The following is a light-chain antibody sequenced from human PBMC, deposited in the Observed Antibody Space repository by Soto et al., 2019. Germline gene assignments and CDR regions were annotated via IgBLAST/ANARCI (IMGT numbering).Light chain of an antibody. V-gene: IGKV1-5*01. Sequence: DIQKTQSPSTLTGSVGDTVTNTCRASQTISSWLAWYQQKPGTAPKLLIYHASTLESGVPSRFSGSGSGTEFTLTISSLQADDFATYYCQQYNSYSFGQGTKVDI. CDR2: HAS. CDR1: QTISSW. CDR3: QQYNSYS. J-gene: IGKJ1*01.